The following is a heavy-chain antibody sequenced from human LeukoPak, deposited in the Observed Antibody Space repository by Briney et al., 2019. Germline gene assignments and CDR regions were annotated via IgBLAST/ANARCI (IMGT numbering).Heavy chain of an antibody. J-gene: IGHJ4*02. D-gene: IGHD6-19*01. Sequence: SETLSLTCAVYGGSFSGYYWSWIRQPPGKGLEWIGEINHSGSTNYNPSLKSRVTISVDTSKNQFSLKLSSVTAADTAVYYCARDRDRGIAVGFDYWGQGTLVTVSS. CDR2: INHSGST. CDR1: GGSFSGYY. V-gene: IGHV4-34*01. CDR3: ARDRDRGIAVGFDY.